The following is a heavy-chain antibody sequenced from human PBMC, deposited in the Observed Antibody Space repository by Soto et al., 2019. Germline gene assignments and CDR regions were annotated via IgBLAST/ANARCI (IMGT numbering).Heavy chain of an antibody. CDR3: ARKGIAAAGVDY. J-gene: IGHJ4*02. V-gene: IGHV4-61*01. CDR1: GGSVSSGSYY. CDR2: IYYSGST. Sequence: PPETLSLTCTVSGGSVSSGSYYWSWIRQPPGKGLEWIGYIYYSGSTNYNPSLKSRVTISVDTSKNQFSLKLSSVTAADTAVYYFARKGIAAAGVDYWGQAPLVTV. D-gene: IGHD6-13*01.